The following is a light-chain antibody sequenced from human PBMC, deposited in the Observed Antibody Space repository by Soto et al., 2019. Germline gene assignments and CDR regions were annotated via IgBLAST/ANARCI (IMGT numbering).Light chain of an antibody. J-gene: IGLJ2*01. CDR2: SND. CDR3: AAWDDSLNGPV. Sequence: QSVLTQPPSASGTPGQRVTISCSGSSSNIGRNPVNWYQQLPGTAPKLLIYSNDQWPSGVPDRFSGSKSGTSASLAISGLQSEDEADYYCAAWDDSLNGPVFGGGTKVTVL. CDR1: SSNIGRNP. V-gene: IGLV1-44*01.